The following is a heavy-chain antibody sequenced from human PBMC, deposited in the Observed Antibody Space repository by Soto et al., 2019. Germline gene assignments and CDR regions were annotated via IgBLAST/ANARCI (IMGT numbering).Heavy chain of an antibody. CDR2: ISGDGAST. Sequence: EVQLVESGGGLVQPGGSLRLSCAASGFTFSRFWMHWVRQAPGKGLVWVSRISGDGASTIYADSVKGRFTISRDNAKNTLYLKMNSLGADYTAVYYCARASWYGAVVGYWGQGTLVTVST. CDR3: ARASWYGAVVGY. J-gene: IGHJ4*02. D-gene: IGHD3-10*01. V-gene: IGHV3-74*01. CDR1: GFTFSRFW.